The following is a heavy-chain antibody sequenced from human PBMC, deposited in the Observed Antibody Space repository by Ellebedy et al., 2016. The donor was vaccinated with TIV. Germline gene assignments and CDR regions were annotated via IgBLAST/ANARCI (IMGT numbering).Heavy chain of an antibody. CDR2: ISGSGGSA. CDR3: AKTFFGSGRLFDY. Sequence: GGSLRLSCAASGFTFSSYAMSWVRQAPGKGLEWVSAISGSGGSAYYADSVKGRFTISRDNSKNTLYLQMNSLRAEDTAVYYCAKTFFGSGRLFDYWGQGTLVTVSS. D-gene: IGHD3-10*01. V-gene: IGHV3-23*01. J-gene: IGHJ4*02. CDR1: GFTFSSYA.